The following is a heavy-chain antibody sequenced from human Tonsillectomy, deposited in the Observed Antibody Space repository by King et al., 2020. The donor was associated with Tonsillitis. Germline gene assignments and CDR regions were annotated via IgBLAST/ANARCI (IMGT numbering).Heavy chain of an antibody. CDR2: ISSSSSYI. CDR1: GFTFRSYS. V-gene: IGHV3-21*06. CDR3: ARAPEYGVVVAATRAGLDY. Sequence: VQLVESGGGLVKPGGSLRLSCAASGFTFRSYSMNWVRQAPGKGLEWVSSISSSSSYIDYADSVKGRFTISRDNAKNSLYLQMNSLRAEDTAVYYCARAPEYGVVVAATRAGLDYWGQGTLVTVSS. J-gene: IGHJ4*02. D-gene: IGHD2-15*01.